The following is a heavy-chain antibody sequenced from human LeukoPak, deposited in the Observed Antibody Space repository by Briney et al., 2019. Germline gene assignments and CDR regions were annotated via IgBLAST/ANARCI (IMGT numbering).Heavy chain of an antibody. CDR1: VGTFNSYA. J-gene: IGHJ5*02. Sequence: ASVQVSCKASVGTFNSYAISWVRQAPGQGLEWMGGIIPIFGTANYAQKFQGRVTITADESTSTAYMELSSLRSEDTAVYYCARWSLHRNRQGGPWGQGTLVTVSS. D-gene: IGHD2/OR15-2a*01. V-gene: IGHV1-69*13. CDR3: ARWSLHRNRQGGP. CDR2: IIPIFGTA.